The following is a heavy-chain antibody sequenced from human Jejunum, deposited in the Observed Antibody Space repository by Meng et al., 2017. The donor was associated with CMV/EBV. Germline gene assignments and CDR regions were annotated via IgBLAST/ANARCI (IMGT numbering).Heavy chain of an antibody. J-gene: IGHJ4*02. CDR3: THRPMTSAYYYFDY. V-gene: IGHV2-5*02. Sequence: QITLKESGPTVVKPXXXXTXTXTFSGFSVSTSGVGVGWIRQPPGKALEGLALIYWDDDGRYNPSLRNGLTITKDTSKNQVVLTMTAMDPVDTATYYCTHRPMTSAYYYFDYWGQGTLLTVSS. CDR1: GFSVSTSGVG. CDR2: IYWDDDG. D-gene: IGHD3-22*01.